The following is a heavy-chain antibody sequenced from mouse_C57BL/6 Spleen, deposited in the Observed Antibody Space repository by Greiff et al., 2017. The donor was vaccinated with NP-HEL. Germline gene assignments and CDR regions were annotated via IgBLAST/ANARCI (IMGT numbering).Heavy chain of an antibody. V-gene: IGHV2-5*01. Sequence: VQLQQSGPGLVQPSQSLSITCTVSGFSLPSYGVHWVRQSPGKGLEWLGVIWRGGSTDYNAAFMSRLSITKDNSKSQVFFKMNSLQADDTAIYYCAKSSYDGYYVDVWGTGTTVTVSS. CDR3: AKSSYDGYYVDV. J-gene: IGHJ1*03. CDR1: GFSLPSYG. CDR2: IWRGGST. D-gene: IGHD2-3*01.